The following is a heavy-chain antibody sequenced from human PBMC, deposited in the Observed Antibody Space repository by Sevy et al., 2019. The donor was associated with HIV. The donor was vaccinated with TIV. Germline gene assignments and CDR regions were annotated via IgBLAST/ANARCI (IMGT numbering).Heavy chain of an antibody. CDR3: AKDLVSMASRQGYCDY. V-gene: IGHV3-23*01. CDR1: GFTFRNYA. CDR2: ISGTGLST. J-gene: IGHJ4*02. Sequence: GGVPRLSCPASGFTFRNYAMNWVRQAPGKGLEWVSTISGTGLSTYYADSVKGRFTISRDNSKNTLYLQMNTLRAEDTAFYFCAKDLVSMASRQGYCDYWGQGTLVTVSS. D-gene: IGHD6-6*01.